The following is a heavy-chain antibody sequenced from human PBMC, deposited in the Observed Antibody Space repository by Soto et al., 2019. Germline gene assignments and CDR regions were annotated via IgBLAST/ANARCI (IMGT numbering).Heavy chain of an antibody. CDR2: ISYDGSNK. D-gene: IGHD6-13*01. CDR3: AKARGEQQLVLGGDY. J-gene: IGHJ4*02. Sequence: VQLVESGGGVVQPGRSLRLSCAASGITFSTYGMHWVRQAPGKGLEWVAVISYDGSNKYYGDSVKGRFTISRDNYKNTVYLQMNSLRAEDTAVYYCAKARGEQQLVLGGDYWGQGTLVTVSS. V-gene: IGHV3-30*18. CDR1: GITFSTYG.